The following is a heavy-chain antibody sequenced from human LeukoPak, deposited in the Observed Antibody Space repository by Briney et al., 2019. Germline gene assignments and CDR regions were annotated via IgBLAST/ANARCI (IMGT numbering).Heavy chain of an antibody. V-gene: IGHV3-64*01. D-gene: IGHD6-25*01. CDR3: ARTFSSAGDI. CDR1: GFTFSSYP. CDR2: ISSNGGTT. Sequence: GGSLRPSCAASGFTFSSYPMHWVRQAPGKGLEYVSAISSNGGTTYYANSVKGRFTISRDNSKNTLYLQMGSLRAEDMAVYYCARTFSSAGDIWGQGTMVTVSS. J-gene: IGHJ3*02.